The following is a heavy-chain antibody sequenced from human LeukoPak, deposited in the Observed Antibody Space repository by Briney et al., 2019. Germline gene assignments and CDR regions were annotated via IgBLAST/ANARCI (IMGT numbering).Heavy chain of an antibody. CDR2: INHSGSP. Sequence: SETLSLTCAVYGGSFNGYFWSWIRQPPGKGLEWIGEINHSGSPSYNPSLKSRVTISVDTSKNQVSLKLNSVTAADTAVYYCARGPDSGSYYAWFDPWGQGTLVTVSS. V-gene: IGHV4-34*01. CDR1: GGSFNGYF. D-gene: IGHD3-10*01. J-gene: IGHJ5*02. CDR3: ARGPDSGSYYAWFDP.